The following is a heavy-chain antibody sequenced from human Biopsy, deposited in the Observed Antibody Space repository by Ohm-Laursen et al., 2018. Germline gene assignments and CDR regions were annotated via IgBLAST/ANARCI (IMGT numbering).Heavy chain of an antibody. CDR2: IDHTGGT. Sequence: TLSLTCAVYGGPFSGYFWTWIRQAPGKGLEWIGEIDHTGGTNYNPSPKSRVNISQDRSKNQFSLRLDSVTAADTAVYYCARSVDITVVRGYYFDFWGQGTLVTVSS. D-gene: IGHD3-10*01. V-gene: IGHV4-34*01. CDR3: ARSVDITVVRGYYFDF. J-gene: IGHJ4*02. CDR1: GGPFSGYF.